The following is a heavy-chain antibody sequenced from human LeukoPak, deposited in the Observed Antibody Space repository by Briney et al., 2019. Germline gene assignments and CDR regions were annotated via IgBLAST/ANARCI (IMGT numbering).Heavy chain of an antibody. CDR1: GFTFSSYA. J-gene: IGHJ4*02. V-gene: IGHV3-23*01. CDR2: ISGSGGST. CDR3: AKRSGYGYPFVTPHLDFDY. Sequence: PGGSLRLSCAASGFTFSSYAMSWVRQAPGKGLEWVSAISGSGGSTYYADSVKGRFTISRDNSKNTLYLQMNSLRAEDTAVYYCAKRSGYGYPFVTPHLDFDYWGQGTLVTVSS. D-gene: IGHD5-12*01.